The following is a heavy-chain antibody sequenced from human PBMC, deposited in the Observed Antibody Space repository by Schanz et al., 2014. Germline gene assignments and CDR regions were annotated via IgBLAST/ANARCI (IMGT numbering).Heavy chain of an antibody. Sequence: QVQLQESGPGLVKPSENLSLTCTVSDGSISSSSYYWGWIRQPPGKGLEWIGSIYQSGTTYYSPSLKSRVTIPVDPSKNKSPLNLISVTAADTAVYYCARPGGSSWSFAYWGLGRLVIVSS. CDR1: DGSISSSSYY. CDR2: IYQSGTT. V-gene: IGHV4-39*01. CDR3: ARPGGSSWSFAY. J-gene: IGHJ4*02. D-gene: IGHD6-13*01.